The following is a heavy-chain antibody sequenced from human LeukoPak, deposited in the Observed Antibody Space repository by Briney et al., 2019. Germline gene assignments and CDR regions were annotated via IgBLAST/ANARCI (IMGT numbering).Heavy chain of an antibody. D-gene: IGHD1-26*01. J-gene: IGHJ4*02. Sequence: ASVKVSCRASGYTFTSYYMHWVRQAPGQGLEWMGIINPSGGSTSYAQKFQGRVTMTRDTSTSTVYMELSSLRSEDTAVYYCARASGSYYYFDYWGQGTLVTVSS. CDR2: INPSGGST. V-gene: IGHV1-46*01. CDR3: ARASGSYYYFDY. CDR1: GYTFTSYY.